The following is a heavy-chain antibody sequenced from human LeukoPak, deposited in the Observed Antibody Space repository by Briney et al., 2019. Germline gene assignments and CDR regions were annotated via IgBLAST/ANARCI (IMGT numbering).Heavy chain of an antibody. D-gene: IGHD3-22*01. V-gene: IGHV4-39*02. J-gene: IGHJ1*01. Sequence: SETLSLSCTVSGDSIRSSNYYWDWIRQPPGKGLAWMGSIYYNGRTYYNPSLGSRVSILIDTTNNHFSLKLSSMTAADTAVYYCARRRYYDGSGYLDWGQGTLVIVSS. CDR3: ARRRYYDGSGYLD. CDR2: IYYNGRT. CDR1: GDSIRSSNYY.